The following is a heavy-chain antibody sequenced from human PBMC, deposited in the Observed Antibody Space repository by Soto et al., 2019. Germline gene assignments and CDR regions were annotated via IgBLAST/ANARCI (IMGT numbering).Heavy chain of an antibody. V-gene: IGHV3-72*01. J-gene: IGHJ4*02. CDR1: GFTFSDHY. D-gene: IGHD1-1*01. CDR2: TRNKAHRYST. Sequence: EVQLVESGGDLVQPGGSLRLSCAASGFTFSDHYMDWVRQAPGKGLEWVGRTRNKAHRYSTEYAASVQGRFTISRDESKNQRYRQTNSLKTDDTAADYCTGKTDRYNGPAGHWGQGTLVTVSP. CDR3: TGKTDRYNGPAGH.